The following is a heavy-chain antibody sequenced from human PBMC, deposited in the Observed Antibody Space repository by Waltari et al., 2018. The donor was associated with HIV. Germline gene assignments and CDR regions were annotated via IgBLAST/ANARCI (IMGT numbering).Heavy chain of an antibody. Sequence: QVQLVQSGAAVKKPGASVKVSCTASGYTFTGYSMHGVRQAPGQGLEWMGWINPNSGGTNYAQKFQGRVTMTRDTSISTAYMELSRLRSDDTAVYYCARVPYSVGDPRGIDYWGQGTLVTVSS. J-gene: IGHJ4*02. CDR3: ARVPYSVGDPRGIDY. CDR2: INPNSGGT. V-gene: IGHV1-2*02. D-gene: IGHD1-26*01. CDR1: GYTFTGYS.